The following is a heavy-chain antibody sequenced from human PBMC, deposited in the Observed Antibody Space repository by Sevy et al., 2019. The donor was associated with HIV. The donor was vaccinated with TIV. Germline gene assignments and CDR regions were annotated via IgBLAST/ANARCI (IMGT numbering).Heavy chain of an antibody. D-gene: IGHD3-9*01. CDR3: ARAPPYYDILTGRGYCDY. CDR2: IYYSGST. Sequence: SEILSLTCTVSGRSMTGYYWTWIRQPPGKGLEWIGYIYYSGSTNYNPSLKSRVTISVDTSKNQFSLELSSVTAADTAVYYCARAPPYYDILTGRGYCDYWGQGTLVTVSS. J-gene: IGHJ4*02. CDR1: GRSMTGYY. V-gene: IGHV4-59*01.